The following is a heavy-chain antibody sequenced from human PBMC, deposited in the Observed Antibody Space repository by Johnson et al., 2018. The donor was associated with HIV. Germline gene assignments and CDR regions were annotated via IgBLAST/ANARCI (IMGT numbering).Heavy chain of an antibody. D-gene: IGHD1-1*01. CDR1: GFTFSNYW. V-gene: IGHV3-7*01. CDR3: ARAWKSAFDI. CDR2: IKQDGSGR. Sequence: VQLVESGGGLVQPGGSLRLSCAASGFTFSNYWMSWVRQAPGKGLEWVANIKQDGSGRYYVDSVKGRFTISRDNPKNSLYLQMNSLRAEDTAVYYCARAWKSAFDIWGQGTMVTVSS. J-gene: IGHJ3*02.